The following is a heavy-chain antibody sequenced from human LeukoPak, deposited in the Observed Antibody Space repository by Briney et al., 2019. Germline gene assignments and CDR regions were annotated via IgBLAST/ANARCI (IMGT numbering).Heavy chain of an antibody. V-gene: IGHV4-59*01. Sequence: PSETLSLTCTVSGGSISNYYWSWIRQPPGKGLEWIGYIYYSGSTNYNPSLKSRVTISVDTSKNQFSLKLSSVTAADTAVYYCARDAPLDDYGSVYDYWGQGTLVTVSS. CDR2: IYYSGST. J-gene: IGHJ4*02. CDR3: ARDAPLDDYGSVYDY. D-gene: IGHD4-17*01. CDR1: GGSISNYY.